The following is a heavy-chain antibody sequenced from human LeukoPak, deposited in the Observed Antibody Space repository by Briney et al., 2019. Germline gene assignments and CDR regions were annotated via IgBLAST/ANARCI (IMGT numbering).Heavy chain of an antibody. D-gene: IGHD3-10*01. Sequence: PSETLSLTCTVSGGSISSSSYYWGWIRQPPGKGLEWIGSIYYSGSTYYNPSLKSRVTISVDTSKNQFSLKLSSVTAADTAVYYRARDLTEYYYGSGSPIWGYWGQGTLVTVSS. J-gene: IGHJ4*02. V-gene: IGHV4-39*07. CDR2: IYYSGST. CDR1: GGSISSSSYY. CDR3: ARDLTEYYYGSGSPIWGY.